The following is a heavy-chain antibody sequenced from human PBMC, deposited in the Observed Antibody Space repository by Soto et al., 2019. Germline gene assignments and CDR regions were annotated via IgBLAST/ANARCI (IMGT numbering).Heavy chain of an antibody. CDR2: IYYSGST. CDR3: ARQDNRDYSSSYAFDI. J-gene: IGHJ3*02. V-gene: IGHV4-59*01. CDR1: GGSISSYY. D-gene: IGHD3-22*01. Sequence: PSETLSLTCTVSGGSISSYYWSWIRQPPGKGLEWIGYIYYSGSTNYNPSLKSRVTISVDTSKNQFSLKLSSVTAADTAVYFCARQDNRDYSSSYAFDIWGLGTLVTVS.